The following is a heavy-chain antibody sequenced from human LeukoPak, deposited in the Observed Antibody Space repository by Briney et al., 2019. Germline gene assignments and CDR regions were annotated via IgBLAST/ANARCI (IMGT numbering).Heavy chain of an antibody. V-gene: IGHV3-7*03. D-gene: IGHD6-13*01. Sequence: GGSLRLSCVASGSTFNGHWLTWVRQAPGRGLEWVASIKEDGRQAHYVDSVKGRFTISRDNSKKSLYLQMNSLRIEDTAVYYCANGVAAAHRGHAFDIWGQGTMVTVSS. CDR2: IKEDGRQA. J-gene: IGHJ3*02. CDR3: ANGVAAAHRGHAFDI. CDR1: GSTFNGHW.